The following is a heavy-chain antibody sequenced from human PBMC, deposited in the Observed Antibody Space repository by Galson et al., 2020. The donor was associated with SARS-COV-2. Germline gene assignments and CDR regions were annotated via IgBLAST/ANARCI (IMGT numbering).Heavy chain of an antibody. CDR2: ISSSGSTI. CDR1: GFTFSDYY. D-gene: IGHD3-10*01. J-gene: IGHJ6*03. V-gene: IGHV3-11*01. CDR3: ARLGMREARSSGKYYNEYYDYYYRDV. Sequence: GESLKISCAASGFTFSDYYMSWISQAPGKGLEWVSYISSSGSTIYYADSVTGRFTISRDNAKNSLYLQMNSLRAEDTAVYYCARLGMREARSSGKYYNEYYDYYYRDVWGKGTTVTVAS.